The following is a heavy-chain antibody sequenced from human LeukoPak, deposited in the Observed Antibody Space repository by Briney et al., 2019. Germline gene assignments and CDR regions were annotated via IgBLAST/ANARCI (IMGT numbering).Heavy chain of an antibody. J-gene: IGHJ4*02. D-gene: IGHD4-23*01. Sequence: ASVKVSCKVSGYTLTELSMHWVRQAPGKGLEWMGGFDPEDGETIYAQKFQGRVTMTEDTSTDTAYMELSSLRSEDTAVYYCATDPVVTYYFDYWGQGTLVTVSS. CDR3: ATDPVVTYYFDY. CDR2: FDPEDGET. V-gene: IGHV1-24*01. CDR1: GYTLTELS.